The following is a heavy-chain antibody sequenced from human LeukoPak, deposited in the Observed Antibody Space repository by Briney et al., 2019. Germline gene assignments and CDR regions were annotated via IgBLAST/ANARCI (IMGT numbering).Heavy chain of an antibody. D-gene: IGHD3-22*01. CDR2: ISAYNGNT. V-gene: IGHV1-18*01. Sequence: ASVKVSCKASGYTFTSYGISWVRQAPGQGLEWMGWISAYNGNTNYAQKFQGRVTMTTDTSTSTAYMELRSLRSDDTAVYYCASDSSGYASFDYWGQGTLVTVSS. J-gene: IGHJ4*02. CDR3: ASDSSGYASFDY. CDR1: GYTFTSYG.